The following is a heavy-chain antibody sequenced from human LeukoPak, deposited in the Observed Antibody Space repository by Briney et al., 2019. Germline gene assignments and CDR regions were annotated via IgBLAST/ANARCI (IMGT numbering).Heavy chain of an antibody. CDR1: GXSITSYY. CDR3: ARHVGYGNNWFDP. V-gene: IGHV4-59*08. CDR2: IYYSGST. J-gene: IGHJ5*02. Sequence: SETLSLTCTVSGXSITSYYWSWIRQPPGKGREWIGYIYYSGSTNYNPSLKSRVTISVDTSKNQFSLKLRSVTAADTAVYYCARHVGYGNNWFDPWGQGTLVTVSS. D-gene: IGHD5-18*01.